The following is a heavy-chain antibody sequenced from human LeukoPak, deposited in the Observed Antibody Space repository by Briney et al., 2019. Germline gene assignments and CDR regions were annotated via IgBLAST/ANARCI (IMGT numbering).Heavy chain of an antibody. V-gene: IGHV3-23*01. CDR1: GFTFSSYA. D-gene: IGHD3-22*01. Sequence: GGSLRLSCAASGFTFSSYAMSWVRQAPGKGPEWVSAISGSGGSTYYADSVKGRFTISRDNSKNTLYLQMNSLRAEDTAVYYCAKSAPAAYYYDSSGYLGYFDYWGQGTPVTVPS. CDR2: ISGSGGST. J-gene: IGHJ4*02. CDR3: AKSAPAAYYYDSSGYLGYFDY.